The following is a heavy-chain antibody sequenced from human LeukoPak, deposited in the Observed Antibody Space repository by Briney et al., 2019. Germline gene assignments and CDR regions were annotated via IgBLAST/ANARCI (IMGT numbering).Heavy chain of an antibody. D-gene: IGHD3-3*02. CDR2: INFDGSSK. CDR3: AKRGGISGCPVCYHLDS. CDR1: GFTFSSYW. V-gene: IGHV3-30*02. Sequence: GGSLRLSCAASGFTFSSYWMSWVRQAPGMGLEWVARINFDGSSKSYADSVKGRFTISRDNSKNTHYLQMNSLTVADTAVYYCAKRGGISGCPVCYHLDSWGQGILVTVSS. J-gene: IGHJ4*02.